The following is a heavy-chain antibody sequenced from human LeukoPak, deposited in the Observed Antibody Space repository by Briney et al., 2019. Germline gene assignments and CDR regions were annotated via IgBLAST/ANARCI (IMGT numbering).Heavy chain of an antibody. CDR1: GFTFNSYS. J-gene: IGHJ3*02. D-gene: IGHD6-13*01. Sequence: GGSLRLSCAASGFTFNSYSMNWVRQAPGKGLEWVSYISRITSSTTIYYADSVEGRFTISRDNAKNSLFLKMNSLRAEDTAVYYCAGVYSTPGRLGYDSFDIWGQGTMVTVSS. CDR2: ISRITSSTTI. CDR3: AGVYSTPGRLGYDSFDI. V-gene: IGHV3-48*01.